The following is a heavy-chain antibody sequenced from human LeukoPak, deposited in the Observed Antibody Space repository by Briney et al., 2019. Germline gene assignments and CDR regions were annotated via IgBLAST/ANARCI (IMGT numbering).Heavy chain of an antibody. CDR3: AKDRDSSGYYGRFDY. D-gene: IGHD3-22*01. CDR2: ISGSGGST. J-gene: IGHJ4*02. CDR1: GFTFSSYA. V-gene: IGHV3-23*01. Sequence: GGSLRLSCAASGFTFSSYAMSWVRQAPGKGLEWVSAISGSGGSTYYADSVKGRFTISRDNSKNTLYLQMNSLRAEDTAVYYCAKDRDSSGYYGRFDYWGQGTLVTAPS.